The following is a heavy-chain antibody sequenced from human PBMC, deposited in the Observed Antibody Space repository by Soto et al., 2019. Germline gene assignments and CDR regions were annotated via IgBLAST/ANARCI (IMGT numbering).Heavy chain of an antibody. Sequence: EVQLVETGGGLIQPGGSLRLSCAASGFTVSSNYMSWVRQAPGKGREWVSVIYSGGSTYYADSVKGRFTISRDNSKNTLYLQMNSLRAEDTAVYYCARDRGVSPPNYYYYGMDVWGQGTTVTVSS. CDR3: ARDRGVSPPNYYYYGMDV. V-gene: IGHV3-53*02. J-gene: IGHJ6*02. CDR1: GFTVSSNY. CDR2: IYSGGST. D-gene: IGHD3-10*01.